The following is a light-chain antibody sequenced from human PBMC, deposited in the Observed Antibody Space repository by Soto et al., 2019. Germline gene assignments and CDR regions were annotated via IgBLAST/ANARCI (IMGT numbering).Light chain of an antibody. Sequence: DIQMTQSPSTLSASVGDRVTITCRASQSISSWLAWYQQKPGKAPKLLIYKASSLESGVPSRCSGSGSGTEFTLTISSLQPDDFATYYCQQYNSYSLLTFGGGTKVEIK. J-gene: IGKJ4*01. CDR2: KAS. V-gene: IGKV1-5*03. CDR3: QQYNSYSLLT. CDR1: QSISSW.